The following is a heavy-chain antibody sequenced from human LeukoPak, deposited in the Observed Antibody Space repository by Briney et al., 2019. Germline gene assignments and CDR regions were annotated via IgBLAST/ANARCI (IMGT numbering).Heavy chain of an antibody. V-gene: IGHV4-34*01. CDR1: GGSFSGYY. Sequence: SETLSLTCAVYGGSFSGYYWSWIRQPPGKGLEWIGEINHSGSTNYNPSLKSRVTISVDTSKNQFSLKPSSVTAADTAVYYCARTGYSSGWVSNYYGMDVWGQGTTVTVSS. CDR3: ARTGYSSGWVSNYYGMDV. J-gene: IGHJ6*02. D-gene: IGHD6-19*01. CDR2: INHSGST.